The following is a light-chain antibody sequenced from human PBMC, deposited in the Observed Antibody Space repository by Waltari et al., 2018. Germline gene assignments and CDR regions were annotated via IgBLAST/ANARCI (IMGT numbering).Light chain of an antibody. V-gene: IGLV1-44*01. Sequence: QSVLTQPPSASATPGQRVTISCSGSSSNIGGCSTVDWYQQFPGTAPKLLIYSDNQRPSGVPDRFSGSRSGASASLAISGLQSEDEADYYCAAWDDSLKAWVFGGGTKLTVL. J-gene: IGLJ3*02. CDR3: AAWDDSLKAWV. CDR2: SDN. CDR1: SSNIGGCST.